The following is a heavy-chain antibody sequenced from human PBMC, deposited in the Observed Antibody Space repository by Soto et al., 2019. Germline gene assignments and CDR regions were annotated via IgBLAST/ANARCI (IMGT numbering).Heavy chain of an antibody. CDR2: IIPIFGTA. CDR3: GRGPYDFWSVYYYSPHHYYIDV. CDR1: GGTFSSYA. V-gene: IGHV1-69*13. Sequence: SVKVSCKASGGTFSSYAISWVRQAPGQGLEWMGGIIPIFGTANYAQKFQGRVTITADESTSTAYMELSSLRSEDTAAYYCGRGPYDFWSVYYYSPHHYYIDVWGKGTTVTVSS. D-gene: IGHD3-3*01. J-gene: IGHJ6*03.